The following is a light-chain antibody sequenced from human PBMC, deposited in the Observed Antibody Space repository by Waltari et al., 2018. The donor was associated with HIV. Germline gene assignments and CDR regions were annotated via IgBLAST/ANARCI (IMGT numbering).Light chain of an antibody. CDR2: GKN. V-gene: IGLV3-19*01. J-gene: IGLJ2*01. CDR1: SLRSYY. Sequence: SSELTQDPAVSVALGQTVRITCQGESLRSYYASWYQQKPGQAPVLVIYGKNNRPPGIPDRFSGSSSGNTASLTITGTQAEDEADYYCNSRDSSGNHLVVFGGGTKLTVL. CDR3: NSRDSSGNHLVV.